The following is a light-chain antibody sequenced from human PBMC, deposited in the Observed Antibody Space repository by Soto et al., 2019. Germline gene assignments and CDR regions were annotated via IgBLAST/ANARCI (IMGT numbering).Light chain of an antibody. CDR3: QQRRNWPGT. J-gene: IGKJ1*01. V-gene: IGKV3-11*01. Sequence: EIVLTQSPATLYLSPGERATLSCRASQTISNYLAWYQQKPGQAPKVLIFDASSRATGIPARFSGSGSGTDFYLTPSSLGPENFAAYYCQQRRNWPGTFGQGTKVEI. CDR2: DAS. CDR1: QTISNY.